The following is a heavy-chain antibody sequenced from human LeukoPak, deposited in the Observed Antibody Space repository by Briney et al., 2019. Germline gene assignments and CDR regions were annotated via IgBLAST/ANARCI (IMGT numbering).Heavy chain of an antibody. Sequence: GGSLRLSCAASGFTFSSYWMYWVRQAPGKGLVWISRINTDGKTTNYADSVKGRFTISRDNAKNTLYLQMNSLRAEDTAVYYCARDITLTRGGRSDYWGQGTLVTVSA. CDR2: INTDGKTT. CDR1: GFTFSSYW. CDR3: ARDITLTRGGRSDY. J-gene: IGHJ4*02. V-gene: IGHV3-74*01. D-gene: IGHD3-10*01.